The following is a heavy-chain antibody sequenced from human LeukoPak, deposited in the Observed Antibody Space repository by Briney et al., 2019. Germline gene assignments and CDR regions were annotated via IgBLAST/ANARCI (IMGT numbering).Heavy chain of an antibody. CDR2: IYYSGST. V-gene: IGHV4-59*12. CDR3: ATRANSET. CDR1: GGSISSYY. Sequence: ETLSLTCTVSGGSISSYYWSWIRQPPGKGLEWIGYIYYSGSTYYNPSLKSRVTISADTSKNQFSLNLRSVTAADTAVYYCATRANSETWGQGTLVTVSS. J-gene: IGHJ4*02.